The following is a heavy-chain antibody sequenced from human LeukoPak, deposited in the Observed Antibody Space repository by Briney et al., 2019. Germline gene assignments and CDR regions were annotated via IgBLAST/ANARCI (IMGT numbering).Heavy chain of an antibody. CDR3: ARQHDYVWGSYRRLFDY. V-gene: IGHV4-39*01. CDR2: IYYSGST. D-gene: IGHD3-16*02. J-gene: IGHJ4*02. CDR1: GGSISSSSYY. Sequence: SETLSLTCTVSGGSISSSSYYWGWIRQPPGKGLEWIGSIYYSGSTYYNPSLKSRVTISVDTSKNQFSLKLSSVTAADTAVYYCARQHDYVWGSYRRLFDYWGQGTLVTVSS.